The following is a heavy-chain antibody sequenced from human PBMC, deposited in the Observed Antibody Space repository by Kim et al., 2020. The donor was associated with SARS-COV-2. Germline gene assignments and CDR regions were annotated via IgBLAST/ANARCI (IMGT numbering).Heavy chain of an antibody. Sequence: GGSLRLSCAASGFTFSSYWMSWVRQAPGKGLEWVANIKQDGSEKYYVDSVKGRFTISRDNAKNSLYLQMNSLRAEDTAVYYCARAGIVVVVAEFDYWGQGTLVTVSS. D-gene: IGHD2-15*01. J-gene: IGHJ4*02. V-gene: IGHV3-7*05. CDR3: ARAGIVVVVAEFDY. CDR2: IKQDGSEK. CDR1: GFTFSSYW.